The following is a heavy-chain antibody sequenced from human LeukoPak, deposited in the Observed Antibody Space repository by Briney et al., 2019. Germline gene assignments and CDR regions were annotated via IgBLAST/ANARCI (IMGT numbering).Heavy chain of an antibody. D-gene: IGHD6-6*01. CDR2: IIPIFGTA. CDR3: ASRIAAQYYYYYMDV. V-gene: IGHV1-69*06. Sequence: VASVKVSCKASGGTFSSYAISWVRQAPGQGLEWMGGIIPIFGTASYAQKFQGRVTITADKSTSTAYMELSSLRSEDTAVYYCASRIAAQYYYYYMDVWGKGTTVTVSS. CDR1: GGTFSSYA. J-gene: IGHJ6*03.